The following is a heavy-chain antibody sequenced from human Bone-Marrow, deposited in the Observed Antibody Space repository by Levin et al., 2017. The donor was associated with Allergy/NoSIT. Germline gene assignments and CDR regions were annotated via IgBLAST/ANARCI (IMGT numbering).Heavy chain of an antibody. V-gene: IGHV1-2*02. CDR3: VRDDYGGNSGSAPP. D-gene: IGHD4-23*01. J-gene: IGHJ5*02. CDR1: GYTFTGYY. Sequence: SGGSLRLSCKASGYTFTGYYIHWVRQAPGRGLEWMGWINPNRGGTNYAESFQGRVTMTRDTSISTAYLEVSSLRYDDTAVYYCVRDDYGGNSGSAPPWGQGTLVTVSS. CDR2: INPNRGGT.